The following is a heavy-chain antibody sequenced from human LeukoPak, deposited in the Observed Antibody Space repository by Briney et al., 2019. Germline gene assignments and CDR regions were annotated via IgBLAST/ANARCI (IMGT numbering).Heavy chain of an antibody. Sequence: AGGSLRLSCAASGFTFSSYGMHWVRQAPGKGLEWVAVIWYDGSNKYYADSVKGRFTISRDNSKNTLYLQMNSLRAEDTAVYYCARAGRYCSGGSCYYWGQGTLVTVSS. CDR1: GFTFSSYG. D-gene: IGHD2-15*01. CDR2: IWYDGSNK. V-gene: IGHV3-33*01. CDR3: ARAGRYCSGGSCYY. J-gene: IGHJ4*02.